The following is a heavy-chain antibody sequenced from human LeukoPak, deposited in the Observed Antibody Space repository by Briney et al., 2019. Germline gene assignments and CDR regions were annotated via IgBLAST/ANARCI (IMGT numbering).Heavy chain of an antibody. Sequence: GGSLRLSCAASGFTFSSYSMNWVRQAPGKGLEWVSSISSSSSYIYYADSVKGRFTISRDNVKNSLYLQMNSLRAEDTAVYYCARDGGSSGTGAYYMDVWGKGTTVTVSS. D-gene: IGHD2-15*01. CDR3: ARDGGSSGTGAYYMDV. J-gene: IGHJ6*03. CDR1: GFTFSSYS. V-gene: IGHV3-21*01. CDR2: ISSSSSYI.